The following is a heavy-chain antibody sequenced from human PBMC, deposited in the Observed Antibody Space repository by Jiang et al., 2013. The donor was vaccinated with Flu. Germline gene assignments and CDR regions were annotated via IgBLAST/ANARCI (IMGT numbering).Heavy chain of an antibody. CDR2: ISSTGSAI. CDR3: ARDGGVIAYAFDI. J-gene: IGHJ3*02. Sequence: GFTFSDYYMTWIRQAPGKGLEWVSHISSTGSAIHYADSVKGRFTISRDNTKNSLYLQMNSLRAEDTAVYYCARDGGVIAYAFDIWGQGTMVTVSS. D-gene: IGHD2-21*01. CDR1: GFTFSDYY. V-gene: IGHV3-11*01.